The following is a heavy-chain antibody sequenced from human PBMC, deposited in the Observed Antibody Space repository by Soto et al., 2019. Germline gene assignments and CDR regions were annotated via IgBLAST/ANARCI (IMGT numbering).Heavy chain of an antibody. CDR3: ARDNPGWHQLAPYYYRMDV. J-gene: IGHJ6*02. V-gene: IGHV3-33*01. D-gene: IGHD1-1*01. Sequence: PGGSLRLSFSASVFTLSSYCMHGVRQAPGKGLEWVAVIWYDGSNKYYADSVKGRFTISRDNSKNTLYLQMNSLRAEDTAVYYCARDNPGWHQLAPYYYRMDVCGQGTTVTVSS. CDR1: VFTLSSYC. CDR2: IWYDGSNK.